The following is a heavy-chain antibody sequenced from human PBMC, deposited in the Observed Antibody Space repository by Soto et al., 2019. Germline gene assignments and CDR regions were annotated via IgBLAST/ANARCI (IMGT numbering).Heavy chain of an antibody. Sequence: GPTREPTQTLTLTCTFSGFSLSTSGMCVSWIRQPPGKALEWLALIDWDDDKYYSTSLKTRLTISKDTSKNQVVLTMTNMDPVDTATYYCARIRYSSSWYPFDYWGQGTLVTVSS. V-gene: IGHV2-70*01. D-gene: IGHD6-13*01. J-gene: IGHJ4*02. CDR3: ARIRYSSSWYPFDY. CDR1: GFSLSTSGMC. CDR2: IDWDDDK.